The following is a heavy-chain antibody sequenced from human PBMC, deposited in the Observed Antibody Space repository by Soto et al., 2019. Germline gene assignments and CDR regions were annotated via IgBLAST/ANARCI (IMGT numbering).Heavy chain of an antibody. CDR3: ARDMDPGPYYYGMDV. D-gene: IGHD3-10*01. V-gene: IGHV3-48*04. CDR2: ISSSGSTI. CDR1: GFTFSSYS. Sequence: GGSLRLSCAASGFTFSSYSMNWVRQAPGKGLEWVSYISSSGSTIYYADSVKGRFTISRDNAKNPLYLQMNSLRAEDTAVYYCARDMDPGPYYYGMDVWGQGTTVTVSS. J-gene: IGHJ6*02.